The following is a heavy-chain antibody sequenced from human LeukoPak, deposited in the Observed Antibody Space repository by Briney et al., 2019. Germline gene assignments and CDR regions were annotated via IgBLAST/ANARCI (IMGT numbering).Heavy chain of an antibody. Sequence: LQTLSLTCTVSGGSISSGGYYWSWIRQHPGKVLEWIGYIYYGGSTYYNPSLKSRVTISVDTSKNQFSLKLSSVTAADTAVYYCARTGSSGYDSFDYWGQGTLVTVSS. J-gene: IGHJ4*02. D-gene: IGHD3-22*01. V-gene: IGHV4-31*03. CDR2: IYYGGST. CDR1: GGSISSGGYY. CDR3: ARTGSSGYDSFDY.